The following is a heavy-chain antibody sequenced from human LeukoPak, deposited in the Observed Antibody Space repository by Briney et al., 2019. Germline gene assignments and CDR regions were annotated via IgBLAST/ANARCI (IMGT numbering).Heavy chain of an antibody. J-gene: IGHJ2*01. CDR3: ARQGSGWYFDL. CDR2: IYHSGST. Sequence: SETLSLTCAVSGYSIRSGYYWGWIRQPPGKGLERIGSIYHSGSTYYNPSLKSRVTISVDTSKNQFSLKLSSVTAADTAVYYCARQGSGWYFDLWGRGTLVTVSS. CDR1: GYSIRSGYY. V-gene: IGHV4-38-2*01.